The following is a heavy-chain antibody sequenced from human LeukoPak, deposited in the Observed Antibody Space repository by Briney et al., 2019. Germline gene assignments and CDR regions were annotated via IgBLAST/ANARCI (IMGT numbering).Heavy chain of an antibody. D-gene: IGHD2-21*02. J-gene: IGHJ4*02. V-gene: IGHV3-53*01. Sequence: GGSLRLSCAASGFTVSSNYMSWVRQAPGKGLEWVSVIYRDGSTSYADSVKGRFSISRDSSKNAVYLQMNSLRAEDTAVYYCARELGVTGTDYWGQGTLVIVSS. CDR1: GFTVSSNY. CDR2: IYRDGST. CDR3: ARELGVTGTDY.